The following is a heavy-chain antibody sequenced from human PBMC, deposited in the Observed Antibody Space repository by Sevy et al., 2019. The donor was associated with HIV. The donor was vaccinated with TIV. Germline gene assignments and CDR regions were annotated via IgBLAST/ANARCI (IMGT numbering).Heavy chain of an antibody. J-gene: IGHJ4*01. V-gene: IGHV3-33*01. CDR3: ARDSITIFRVVSEYFDY. D-gene: IGHD3-3*01. CDR2: IWYDGSNK. Sequence: GGSLRLSCAASGFTFSSYGMHWVRQAPGKGLEWVAVIWYDGSNKYYSDSVKGRFTISRDNSKNTLYLQMNSLRAEDTAVYYCARDSITIFRVVSEYFDYWGHGTLVTVSS. CDR1: GFTFSSYG.